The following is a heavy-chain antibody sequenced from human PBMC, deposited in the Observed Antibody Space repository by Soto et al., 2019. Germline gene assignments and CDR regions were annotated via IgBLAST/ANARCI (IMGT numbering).Heavy chain of an antibody. CDR3: ARGSVLLGLDY. CDR2: INAGNGNT. J-gene: IGHJ4*02. V-gene: IGHV1-3*01. D-gene: IGHD3-10*01. Sequence: ASVKVSCKGSGYIFTSYAMHWVRQAPGQRLEWMGWINAGNGNTKYSQKFQGRVTITRDTSASTAYMELSSLRSEDTAVYYCARGSVLLGLDYWGQGTLVTVSS. CDR1: GYIFTSYA.